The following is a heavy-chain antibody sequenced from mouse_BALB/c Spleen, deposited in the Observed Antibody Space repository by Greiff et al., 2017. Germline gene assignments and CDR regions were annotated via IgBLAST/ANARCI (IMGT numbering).Heavy chain of an antibody. V-gene: IGHV14-4*02. CDR2: IDPENGDT. CDR1: GFNINDYY. D-gene: IGHD2-14*01. CDR3: NVEVRPDY. Sequence: VQLQQSGAELVRSGASVKLSCTASGFNINDYYMHWVKQRPEQGLEWIGWIDPENGDTEYAPKFQGKATMTADTSSNTAYLQLSSLTSEDTAVYYCNVEVRPDYWGQGTTLTVSS. J-gene: IGHJ2*01.